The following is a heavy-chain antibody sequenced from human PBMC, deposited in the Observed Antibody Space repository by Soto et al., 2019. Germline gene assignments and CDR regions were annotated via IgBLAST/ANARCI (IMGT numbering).Heavy chain of an antibody. V-gene: IGHV3-7*01. D-gene: IGHD3-10*01. J-gene: IGHJ6*02. Sequence: EVQLVESGGGLVQPGGFLRLSCAASGFTFSNYWMTWVRQAPGKGLEWVANIKEDGSDKHYVDSVKGRFTISRDNAENSLYLHMNSLRAEDTAVYYWARDGPRLYGPAYDKYYGMDVWGQGTTVTVSS. CDR1: GFTFSNYW. CDR3: ARDGPRLYGPAYDKYYGMDV. CDR2: IKEDGSDK.